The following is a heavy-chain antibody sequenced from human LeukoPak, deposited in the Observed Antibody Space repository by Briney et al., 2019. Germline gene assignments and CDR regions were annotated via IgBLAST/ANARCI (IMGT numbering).Heavy chain of an antibody. V-gene: IGHV1-2*02. D-gene: IGHD2-2*01. CDR2: INPNSGGT. CDR3: ARDLRKYCSSTSCYWIWFDP. CDR1: GYTFTGYY. J-gene: IGHJ5*02. Sequence: ASVKVSCKASGYTFTGYYMHWVRQAPGQGLEWMGWINPNSGGTNYAQKFQGRVTMTRDTSISTAYMELSRLRSDDTAVYHCARDLRKYCSSTSCYWIWFDPWGQGTLVTVSS.